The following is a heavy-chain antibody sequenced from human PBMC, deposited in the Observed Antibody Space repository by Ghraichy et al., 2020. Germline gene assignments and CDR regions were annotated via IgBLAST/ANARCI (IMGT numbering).Heavy chain of an antibody. Sequence: SETLSLTCTVSGGSISSSSYYWGWIRQPPGKGLEWIGSIYYSWSTYYNPSLKSRVTISVDTSKNQFSLKLSSVTAADTAVYYCARHHDFWSGYYHYYYYGMDVWGQGTTVTVSS. V-gene: IGHV4-39*01. CDR2: IYYSWST. J-gene: IGHJ6*02. CDR3: ARHHDFWSGYYHYYYYGMDV. CDR1: GGSISSSSYY. D-gene: IGHD3-3*01.